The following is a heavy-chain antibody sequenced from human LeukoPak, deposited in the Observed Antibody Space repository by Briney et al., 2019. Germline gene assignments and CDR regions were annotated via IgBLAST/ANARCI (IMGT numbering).Heavy chain of an antibody. CDR3: ARERTGTTLYYFDY. Sequence: SETLSLTCTVSGGSISSYYWSWIRQPAGKGLEWIGRIYTSGSTNYNPSLKSRVTMSVDTSKNQFSLKLSSVTAADTAVYYCARERTGTTLYYFDYWGQGTLVTVSS. CDR1: GGSISSYY. D-gene: IGHD1-7*01. J-gene: IGHJ4*02. V-gene: IGHV4-4*07. CDR2: IYTSGST.